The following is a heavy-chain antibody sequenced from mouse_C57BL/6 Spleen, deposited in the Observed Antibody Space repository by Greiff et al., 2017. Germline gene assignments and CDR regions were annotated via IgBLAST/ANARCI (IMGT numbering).Heavy chain of an antibody. V-gene: IGHV1-74*01. CDR2: IHPSDSDT. CDR1: GYTFTSYW. D-gene: IGHD2-1*01. J-gene: IGHJ3*01. Sequence: QVQLQQPGAELVKPGASVKVSCKASGYTFTSYWMHWVKQRPGQGLEWIGRIHPSDSDTNYNQKFKGKATLTVDKSSSTAYMQRSSLTSEDSAVYYCAIDGNYEGFAYWGQGTLVTVSA. CDR3: AIDGNYEGFAY.